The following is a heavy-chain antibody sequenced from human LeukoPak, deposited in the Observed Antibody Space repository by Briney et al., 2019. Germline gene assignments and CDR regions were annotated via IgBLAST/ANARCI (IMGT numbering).Heavy chain of an antibody. CDR1: SYTFTRYG. D-gene: IGHD6-19*01. CDR2: ISGSNGNT. V-gene: IGHV1-18*01. J-gene: IGHJ3*02. CDR3: AKTSGWYIRRGRAFDI. Sequence: ASVKVSCKASSYTFTRYGISWVRQAPGQGLEWMGWISGSNGNTNYAQKFLGRVTMTADTSTSTAYMELRSLTSDDTAVYYCAKTSGWYIRRGRAFDIWGQGTMVTVSS.